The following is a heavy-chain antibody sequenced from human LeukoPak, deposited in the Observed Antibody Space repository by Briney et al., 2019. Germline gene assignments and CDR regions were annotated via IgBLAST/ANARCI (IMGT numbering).Heavy chain of an antibody. J-gene: IGHJ4*02. CDR3: ARGESYYYDSSGYYSPNFDY. D-gene: IGHD3-22*01. V-gene: IGHV3-30-3*01. CDR1: GFTFSSYA. CDR2: ISYDGSNK. Sequence: PGGSLRLSCAASGFTFSSYAMHWVRQAPGKGLEWVAVISYDGSNKYYADSVKGRFTISRDNSKNTLYLQMNSLRAEDTAVYYCARGESYYYDSSGYYSPNFDYWGQGTLVTVSS.